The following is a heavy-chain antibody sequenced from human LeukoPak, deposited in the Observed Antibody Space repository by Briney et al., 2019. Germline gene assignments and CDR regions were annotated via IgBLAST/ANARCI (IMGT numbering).Heavy chain of an antibody. V-gene: IGHV1-18*01. Sequence: ASVKVSCKASGYTFTSYGIGWVRQAPGQGLEWMGWISAYNGNTNYAQRLQGRVTMTTDTSTSTAYMELRSLRSDDTAVYYCAREYSGYDPAPIQYWFDPWGQGTLVTVSS. CDR1: GYTFTSYG. D-gene: IGHD5-12*01. J-gene: IGHJ5*02. CDR2: ISAYNGNT. CDR3: AREYSGYDPAPIQYWFDP.